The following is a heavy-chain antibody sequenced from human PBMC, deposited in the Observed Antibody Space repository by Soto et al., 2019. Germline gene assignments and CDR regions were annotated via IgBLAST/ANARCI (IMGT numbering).Heavy chain of an antibody. Sequence: GGSLRLSCGAPGFTFSSYAMIWVRQAPGKGLEWVSAISDSGGSTYYADSMKGRFTISRDNSKNTLYLQMNSLRAEDTAIYYCAKDLTSTSRTPELWGQGTLVTVSS. D-gene: IGHD2-2*01. CDR1: GFTFSSYA. V-gene: IGHV3-23*01. CDR2: ISDSGGST. J-gene: IGHJ4*02. CDR3: AKDLTSTSRTPEL.